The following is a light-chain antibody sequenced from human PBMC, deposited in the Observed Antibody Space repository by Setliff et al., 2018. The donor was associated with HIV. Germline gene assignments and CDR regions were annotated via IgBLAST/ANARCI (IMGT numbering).Light chain of an antibody. CDR3: GTWDTRQNTML. J-gene: IGLJ6*01. V-gene: IGLV1-51*01. Sequence: QSVLTQPPSGSATPGQRVTIYRSGSNSNIGNSSVSWYQQLPRAHPKLLIYDRKRRPSSIPDRFPGSTSGTSAPLAITGLQTGDEADYYCGTWDTRQNTMLFGRGTKV. CDR2: DRK. CDR1: NSNIGNSS.